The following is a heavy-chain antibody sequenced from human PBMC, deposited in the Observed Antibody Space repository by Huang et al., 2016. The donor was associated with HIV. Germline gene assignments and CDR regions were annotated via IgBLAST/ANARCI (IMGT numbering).Heavy chain of an antibody. Sequence: QLQLQESGPGLVKPSETLSLTCTVSGGSISSSSYYWGWIRQPPGKGLEWIGNIYYDVNTYYNRSLKSRVTISVDTSKNLFSLKVNSMTAADTAVYFCAREAAGYYYYYGMDVWGQGTTVIVSS. V-gene: IGHV4-39*01. CDR3: AREAAGYYYYYGMDV. CDR1: GGSISSSSYY. J-gene: IGHJ6*02. D-gene: IGHD6-13*01. CDR2: IYYDVNT.